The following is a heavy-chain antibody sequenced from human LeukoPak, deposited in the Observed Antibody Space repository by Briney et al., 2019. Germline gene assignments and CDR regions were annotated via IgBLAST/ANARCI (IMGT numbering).Heavy chain of an antibody. CDR3: ARQFPLMDYTGWNKGCFDR. CDR2: LYYSGPT. CDR1: GDSILTRIYY. Sequence: SDTLSLTRTVSGDSILTRIYYWGWIRQPPGKGLESIGSLYYSGPTHYYPSLKSPLTISVDTSENQCCLELYSVTAAGTAVYYCARQFPLMDYTGWNKGCFDRGGQGTLVTVSS. J-gene: IGHJ5*02. D-gene: IGHD1/OR15-1a*01. V-gene: IGHV4-39*01.